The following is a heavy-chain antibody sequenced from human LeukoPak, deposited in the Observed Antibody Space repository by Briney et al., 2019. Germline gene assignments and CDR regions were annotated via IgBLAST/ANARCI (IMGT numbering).Heavy chain of an antibody. Sequence: SETLSLTCTVSGGSISSSSYYWGWIRQPPGKGLEWIGSIYYSGSTYYNPSLKSRVTISVDTSKNQFSLKLSSVTAADTAVYYCARRPAGVDFDWLGEYWGQGTLVTVSS. CDR2: IYYSGST. CDR3: ARRPAGVDFDWLGEY. J-gene: IGHJ4*02. CDR1: GGSISSSSYY. V-gene: IGHV4-39*01. D-gene: IGHD3-9*01.